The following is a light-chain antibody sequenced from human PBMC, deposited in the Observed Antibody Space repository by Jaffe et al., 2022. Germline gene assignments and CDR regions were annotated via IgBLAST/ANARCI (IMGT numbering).Light chain of an antibody. CDR2: GAS. V-gene: IGKV1-39*01. CDR1: QSVRHS. J-gene: IGKJ1*01. CDR3: QQTFGTSVS. Sequence: DIQMTQSPSSLSASVGDRVTVTCRASQSVRHSLHWYQQKPGKAPKLLIYGASTLQRGVPSRFSGSGSGTDFTLTITSLQAEDVATYYCQQTFGTSVSFGHGTKVEIK.